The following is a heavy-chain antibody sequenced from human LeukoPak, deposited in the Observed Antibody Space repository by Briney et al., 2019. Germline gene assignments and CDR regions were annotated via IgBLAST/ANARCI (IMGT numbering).Heavy chain of an antibody. CDR1: GGSISSYY. J-gene: IGHJ4*02. D-gene: IGHD3-10*01. V-gene: IGHV4-39*01. CDR3: ATPFTMVRGVPFDY. CDR2: IYYSGST. Sequence: SETLSLTCTVSGGSISSYYWGWIRQPPGKGLEWIGSIYYSGSTYYNPSLKSRVTISVDTSKNQFSLKLSSVTAADTAVYYCATPFTMVRGVPFDYWGQGTLVTVSS.